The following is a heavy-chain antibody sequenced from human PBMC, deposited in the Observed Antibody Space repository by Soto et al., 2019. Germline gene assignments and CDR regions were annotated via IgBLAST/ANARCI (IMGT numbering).Heavy chain of an antibody. CDR2: IYYSGST. D-gene: IGHD5-18*01. J-gene: IGHJ4*02. CDR3: ARATGYSYGPVDY. Sequence: QVQLQESGPGLVKPSETLSLTCTVSGGSVSSGSYYWSWIRQPPGEGLEWIGYIYYSGSTNYNPSLKRRVTISVDTSKNQFSLKLSSVTAADTAVYYCARATGYSYGPVDYWGQGTLVTVSS. V-gene: IGHV4-61*01. CDR1: GGSVSSGSYY.